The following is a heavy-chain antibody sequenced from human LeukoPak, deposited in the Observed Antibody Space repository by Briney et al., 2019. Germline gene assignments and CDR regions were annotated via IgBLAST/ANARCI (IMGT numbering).Heavy chain of an antibody. Sequence: PSETLSLTCAVSGGSISSSNWWSWVRQPPGKGLEWIGEIYHSGSTNYNPSLKSRVTISVDRSKNQFSLKLSSVTAADTAVYYCARDQYYYDSSGYYFGWFDPWGQGTLVTVSS. V-gene: IGHV4-4*02. CDR1: GGSISSSNW. CDR2: IYHSGST. CDR3: ARDQYYYDSSGYYFGWFDP. J-gene: IGHJ5*02. D-gene: IGHD3-22*01.